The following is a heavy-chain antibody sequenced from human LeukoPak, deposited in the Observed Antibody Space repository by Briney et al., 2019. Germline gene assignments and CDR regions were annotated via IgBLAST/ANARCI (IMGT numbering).Heavy chain of an antibody. CDR3: ARPSHGDFWSGSNWFDP. Sequence: SETLSLTCTVSGGSISSSSYYWGWIRQPPGKGPEWIGSIYYSGSTYYNPSLKSRVTISVDTSKNQFSLKLSSVTAADTAVYYCARPSHGDFWSGSNWFDPWGQGTLVTVSS. D-gene: IGHD3-3*01. CDR1: GGSISSSSYY. J-gene: IGHJ5*02. V-gene: IGHV4-39*01. CDR2: IYYSGST.